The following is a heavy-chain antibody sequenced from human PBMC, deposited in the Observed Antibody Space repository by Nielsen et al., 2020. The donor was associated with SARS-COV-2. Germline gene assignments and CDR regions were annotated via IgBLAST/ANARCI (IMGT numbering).Heavy chain of an antibody. D-gene: IGHD7-27*01. CDR1: GFTFSASW. CDR3: AKDETTSGVNFFHY. V-gene: IGHV3-7*03. CDR2: IRPDGTGA. Sequence: GESLKISCAASGFTFSASWMAWVRQAPGKGLEWLSNIRPDGTGANYVDSVKGRFTISRDNAKNLLYLQLNSLRAEDTAIYYCAKDETTSGVNFFHYWGQGALVTVSS. J-gene: IGHJ4*02.